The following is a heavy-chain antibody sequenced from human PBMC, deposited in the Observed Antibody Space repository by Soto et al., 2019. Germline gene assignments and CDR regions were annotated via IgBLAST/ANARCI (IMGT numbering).Heavy chain of an antibody. CDR3: ARDRGYGDPKLGY. V-gene: IGHV3-48*03. D-gene: IGHD4-17*01. J-gene: IGHJ4*02. Sequence: GSLRLSCAVAGFSFTNXXXXLVRQAPGKGLEWIAYIGLSGDTIYYADSVKGRFTISRYNAKNSLYLQMNSLRAEDTAVYYCARDRGYGDPKLGYWGQGTLVTVSS. CDR2: IGLSGDTI. CDR1: GFSFTNXX.